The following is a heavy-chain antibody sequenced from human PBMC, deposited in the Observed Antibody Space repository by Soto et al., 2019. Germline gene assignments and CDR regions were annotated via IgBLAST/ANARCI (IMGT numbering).Heavy chain of an antibody. CDR1: GYTFTSYG. D-gene: IGHD6-13*01. CDR2: ISAYNGNT. CDR3: ARVAWIPYSSSWYSAVDY. J-gene: IGHJ4*02. Sequence: QVQLVQSGAEVKKPGASVKVSCKASGYTFTSYGISWVRQAPGQGLEWMGWISAYNGNTNYAQKLQGRGTMTTDTSTSKAYMELRSLRSDDTAVYYCARVAWIPYSSSWYSAVDYWGQGTLVTVSS. V-gene: IGHV1-18*01.